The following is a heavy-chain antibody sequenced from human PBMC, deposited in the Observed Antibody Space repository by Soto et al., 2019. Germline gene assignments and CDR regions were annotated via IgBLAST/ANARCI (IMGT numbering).Heavy chain of an antibody. Sequence: ASVKVSCKASGGTFSSYAISWVRQAPGQGLEWMGGIIPILGIANYAQKFQGRVTSTADKSTSTAYMELSSLRSEDTAVYYCARDRRTYYYDSSGYPFDYWGQGTLVTVSS. CDR1: GGTFSSYA. CDR3: ARDRRTYYYDSSGYPFDY. D-gene: IGHD3-22*01. V-gene: IGHV1-69*10. CDR2: IIPILGIA. J-gene: IGHJ4*02.